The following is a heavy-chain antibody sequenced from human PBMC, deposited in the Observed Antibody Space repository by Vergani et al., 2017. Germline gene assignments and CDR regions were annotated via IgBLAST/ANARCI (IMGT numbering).Heavy chain of an antibody. Sequence: QGQLAQSGAEVKKPGSSVKVSCKASGGTFSSNSISWVRQAPGQGLEWMGRIIPIFGTTSYAQKFQGRVTILADESTSTAYMELSGLRVEDTAVYYCVRLPRGPWNFDLWGRGTLITVSS. V-gene: IGHV1-69*13. CDR1: GGTFSSNS. CDR3: VRLPRGPWNFDL. J-gene: IGHJ2*01. CDR2: IIPIFGTT.